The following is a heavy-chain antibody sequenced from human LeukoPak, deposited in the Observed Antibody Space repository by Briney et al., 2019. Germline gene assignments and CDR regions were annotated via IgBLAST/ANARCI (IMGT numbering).Heavy chain of an antibody. V-gene: IGHV3-11*04. D-gene: IGHD2-2*01. J-gene: IGHJ3*02. CDR2: ISSSGSTI. CDR1: GFTFSDYY. CDR3: ARDRRYCSSTSCSSDAFDI. Sequence: PGGSLRLSCAASGFTFSDYYMSWIRQAPGKGLKWVSYISSSGSTIYYADSVKGRFTISRDNAKNSLYLQMNSLRAEDTAVYYCARDRRYCSSTSCSSDAFDIWGQGTMVTVSS.